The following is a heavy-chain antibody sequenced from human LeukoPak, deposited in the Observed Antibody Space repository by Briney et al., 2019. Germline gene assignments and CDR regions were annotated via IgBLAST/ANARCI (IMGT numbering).Heavy chain of an antibody. D-gene: IGHD3-16*02. CDR1: GVTFSDYG. CDR3: ARDSSPGYYDYVWGTYPRY. V-gene: IGHV3-33*01. J-gene: IGHJ4*02. CDR2: VWYDVSNK. Sequence: GRSLRLSCTASGVTFSDYGMHWVCHAPGQGLDWEAAVWYDVSNKYYADSVKGRFTFSRDNSKNTLYLQMNSLRAEDTAVYYCARDSSPGYYDYVWGTYPRYWGQGTLVTVSS.